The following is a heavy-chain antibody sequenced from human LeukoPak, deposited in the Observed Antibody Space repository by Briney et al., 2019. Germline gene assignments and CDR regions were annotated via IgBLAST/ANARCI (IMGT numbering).Heavy chain of an antibody. CDR3: ARSYYDFWSGYYLNNWFDP. D-gene: IGHD3-3*01. V-gene: IGHV4-38-2*02. Sequence: SETLSLTCTVSGYSISSGYYWGWIRQPPGKGLEWIGSIYHSGSTYYNPSLKSRVTISVDTSKNQFSLKLSSVTAADTAVYYCARSYYDFWSGYYLNNWFDPWGQGTLVTVSS. J-gene: IGHJ5*02. CDR2: IYHSGST. CDR1: GYSISSGYY.